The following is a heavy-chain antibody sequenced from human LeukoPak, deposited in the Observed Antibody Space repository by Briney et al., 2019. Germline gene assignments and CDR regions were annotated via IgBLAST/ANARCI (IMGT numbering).Heavy chain of an antibody. J-gene: IGHJ4*02. D-gene: IGHD3-16*01. CDR3: ARGGSASFDY. CDR2: IELDEHNK. Sequence: PGGPLRLSCAASGFSFKGYWMSWVRQAPGKGLQWVAHIELDEHNKYYVASVKGRFTISRDNAKNSLYLQMDSLRAEDTAVYYCARGGSASFDYWGQGAQVTVSS. CDR1: GFSFKGYW. V-gene: IGHV3-7*01.